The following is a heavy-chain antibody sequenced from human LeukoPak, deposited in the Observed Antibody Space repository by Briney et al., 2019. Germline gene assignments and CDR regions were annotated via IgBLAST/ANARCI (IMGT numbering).Heavy chain of an antibody. J-gene: IGHJ4*02. V-gene: IGHV3-48*04. D-gene: IGHD6-19*01. CDR2: ISFSVNTK. Sequence: GGSLRLSCAASGFTFSDYSMNWVRQAPGKGLEWVSYISFSVNTKYYGDSVKGRFTISRDNAKNSLYLHMDSLRAEDTAVYYCARGAYSSGWAYFDHWGQGTLVPVSS. CDR3: ARGAYSSGWAYFDH. CDR1: GFTFSDYS.